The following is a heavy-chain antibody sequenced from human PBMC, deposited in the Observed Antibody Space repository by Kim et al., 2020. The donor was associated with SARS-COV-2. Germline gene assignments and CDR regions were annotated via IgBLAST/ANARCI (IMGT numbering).Heavy chain of an antibody. V-gene: IGHV4-4*02. CDR2: IYHSGST. CDR1: GGSISSSNW. J-gene: IGHJ6*02. D-gene: IGHD3-10*01. CDR3: ARVLITMVRGVIPGPYGMVV. Sequence: SETLSLTCAVSGGSISSSNWWSWVRQPPGKGLEWIGEIYHSGSTNYNPSLKSRVTISVDKSKNQFSLKLSSVTAADTAGYYCARVLITMVRGVIPGPYGMVVWGQGTTVTVSS.